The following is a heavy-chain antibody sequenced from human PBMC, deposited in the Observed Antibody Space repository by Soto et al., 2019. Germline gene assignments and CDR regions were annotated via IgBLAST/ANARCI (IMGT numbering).Heavy chain of an antibody. CDR2: LIGGHYGT. CDR3: AKGKSTGDIDWFDP. Sequence: EVQLLQSGGGLARPGGSLRLSCTASGFTLQNYAMAWVRQAPGKGLEWVSTLIGGHYGTAYSYSVKGRFTVSRDNSKNCLYLQMNSLGVKVTAMYFCAKGKSTGDIDWFDPWGQGSLVTVSS. V-gene: IGHV3-23*01. J-gene: IGHJ5*02. CDR1: GFTLQNYA. D-gene: IGHD3-10*01.